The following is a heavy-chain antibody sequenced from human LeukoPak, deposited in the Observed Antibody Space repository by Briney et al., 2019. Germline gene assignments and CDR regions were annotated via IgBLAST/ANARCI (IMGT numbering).Heavy chain of an antibody. J-gene: IGHJ4*02. CDR3: AKVPIGYCSSTSCYADY. V-gene: IGHV3-23*01. CDR2: ISGSGGST. D-gene: IGHD2-2*01. Sequence: GGSLRLSCAASGVTFSSYAMSWVRQAPGKGLEWVSAISGSGGSTYYADSVKGRFTISRDNSKNTLCLQMNSLRAEDTAIYYCAKVPIGYCSSTSCYADYWGQGTPVTVSS. CDR1: GVTFSSYA.